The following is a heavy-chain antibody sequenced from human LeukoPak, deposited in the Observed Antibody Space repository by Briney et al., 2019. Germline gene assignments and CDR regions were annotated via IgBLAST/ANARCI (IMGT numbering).Heavy chain of an antibody. CDR2: MNNGPGAT. J-gene: IGHJ6*02. V-gene: IGHV3-23*01. Sequence: GSLRLSCAASGFSFSTSPLSWVRQPPGKGLEWVSAMNNGPGATFYRDSVRGRFTISRDDSKSTLYLQMNSLRAEDTGTYYCAKTHYDLLDVWGQGTTVTVSS. CDR1: GFSFSTSP. D-gene: IGHD5-12*01. CDR3: AKTHYDLLDV.